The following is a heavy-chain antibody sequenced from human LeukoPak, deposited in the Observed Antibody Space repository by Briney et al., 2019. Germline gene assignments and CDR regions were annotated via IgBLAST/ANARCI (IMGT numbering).Heavy chain of an antibody. V-gene: IGHV3-21*01. CDR2: ITTSSTYI. Sequence: GGSLRLSCAASGFTFSSYTMNWVRQAPGKGLEWVSSITTSSTYIYYADSVRGRFTISRDNAKNSLYLRMSSLRVEDTAVYYCARGEGYYASGSYYIDYWPQRTLVTVSS. J-gene: IGHJ4*02. CDR1: GFTFSSYT. CDR3: ARGEGYYASGSYYIDY. D-gene: IGHD3-10*01.